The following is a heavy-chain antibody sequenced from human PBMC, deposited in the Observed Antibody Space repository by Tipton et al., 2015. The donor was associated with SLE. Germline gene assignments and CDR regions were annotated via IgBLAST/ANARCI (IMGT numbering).Heavy chain of an antibody. Sequence: LTCTVSGGSISSYYWSWIRQPPGKGLEWIGYIYYSGSTNYNPSLKSRVTISVDTSKNQFSLKLSSVTAADTAVYYCARGDYFDYWGQGTLVTVSS. V-gene: IGHV4-59*01. J-gene: IGHJ4*02. CDR1: GGSISSYY. CDR2: IYYSGST. CDR3: ARGDYFDY.